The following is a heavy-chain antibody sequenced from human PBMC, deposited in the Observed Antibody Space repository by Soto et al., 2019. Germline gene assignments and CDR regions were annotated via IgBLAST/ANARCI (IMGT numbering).Heavy chain of an antibody. CDR2: ISAHNGNT. CDR1: GYAFTTYG. V-gene: IGHV1-18*01. Sequence: QVHLVQSGAEVKKPGASVKVSCKGSGYAFTTYGITWVRQAPGQGLERMGWISAHNGNTNYAQKLQGRVTLTRDTSTSTAYMDLRSLRSDATAVYYCARVRYGDYWGQGAMVTVSS. J-gene: IGHJ4*02. D-gene: IGHD1-1*01. CDR3: ARVRYGDY.